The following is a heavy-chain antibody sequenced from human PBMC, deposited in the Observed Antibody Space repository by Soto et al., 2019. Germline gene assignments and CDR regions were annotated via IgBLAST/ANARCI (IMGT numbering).Heavy chain of an antibody. CDR1: VYTFTCYY. CDR3: ARARYFDWPVYDY. D-gene: IGHD3-9*01. CDR2: INPNSGGT. V-gene: IGHV1-2*02. Sequence: GXSVKLSCNDSVYTFTCYYMHWVRQDPGQGLEWMGWINPNSGGTNYAQKFQGRVTMTRDTSISTAYMELSRLRSDDTAVYYCARARYFDWPVYDYWGQGTLVTVSS. J-gene: IGHJ4*02.